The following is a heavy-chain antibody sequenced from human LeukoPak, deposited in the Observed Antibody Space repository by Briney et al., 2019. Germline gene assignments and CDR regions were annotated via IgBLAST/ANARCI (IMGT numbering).Heavy chain of an antibody. V-gene: IGHV3-30*04. CDR3: ARDPAFDCSSTSCYSDAFDI. J-gene: IGHJ3*02. D-gene: IGHD2-2*01. CDR1: GFTFSSYA. Sequence: GRSLRLSCAASGFTFSSYAMHWVRQAPGKGLEWVAVISYDGSNKYYADSVKGRFTISRDNSKNRLYLQMNSLRAEDTAVYYCARDPAFDCSSTSCYSDAFDIWGQGTMATVSS. CDR2: ISYDGSNK.